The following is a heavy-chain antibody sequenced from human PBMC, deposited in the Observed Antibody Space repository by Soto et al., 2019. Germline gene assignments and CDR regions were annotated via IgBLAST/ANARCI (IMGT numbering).Heavy chain of an antibody. V-gene: IGHV3-11*05. J-gene: IGHJ4*02. Sequence: QVQLVESGGGLVKPGGSLRLSCAASGFTFSDYYMSWIRQAPGKGLEWVSYISSSSSYTNYADSVKGRFIISRDNAKNSLYLQMNSLRAEDTALYYCARDHHRYSGYDYVDYWGQGTLVTVSS. CDR2: ISSSSSYT. CDR3: ARDHHRYSGYDYVDY. D-gene: IGHD5-12*01. CDR1: GFTFSDYY.